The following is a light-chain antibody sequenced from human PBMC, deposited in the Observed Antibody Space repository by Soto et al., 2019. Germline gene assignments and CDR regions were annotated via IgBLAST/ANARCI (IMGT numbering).Light chain of an antibody. Sequence: DIQMTQSPSTLSASVGDRVTLTCRASQSISSGWLAWYQQKPGKAPKLLIYRASSLAIGVPSRFRGSGSGIDVTLTISSRQPDDFASYYCQQFHDYPWTLGQGTKVEI. V-gene: IGKV1-5*03. J-gene: IGKJ1*01. CDR1: QSISSGW. CDR3: QQFHDYPWT. CDR2: RAS.